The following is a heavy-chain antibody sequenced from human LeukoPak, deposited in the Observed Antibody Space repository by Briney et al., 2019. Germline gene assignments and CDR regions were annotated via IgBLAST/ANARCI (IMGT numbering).Heavy chain of an antibody. CDR3: ARGAHYSSTWYYFDY. Sequence: TGGSLRLSCAASGFTFSTYWMSWVRQAPGKGLGWVADIKQDGSEKYYVDSVKGRFTISRDNAKSSLYLQMNSLRAEDTAVYYCARGAHYSSTWYYFDYWGLGTLVSVSS. CDR1: GFTFSTYW. J-gene: IGHJ4*02. V-gene: IGHV3-7*04. CDR2: IKQDGSEK. D-gene: IGHD6-13*01.